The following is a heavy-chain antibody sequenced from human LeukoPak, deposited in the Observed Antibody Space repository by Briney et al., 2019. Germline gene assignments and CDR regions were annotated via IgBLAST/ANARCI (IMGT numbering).Heavy chain of an antibody. J-gene: IGHJ4*02. CDR1: GFTFSSYG. D-gene: IGHD2-2*01. CDR2: ISASGGST. V-gene: IGHV3-23*01. CDR3: AKEGDYCSSTICYADY. Sequence: GGSLRLSCAASGFTFSSYGMSWVRQAPGKGLEWVSSISASGGSTYYADSVKGHFTISRDNSKNTLYLQMNSLRAEDTAVYYCAKEGDYCSSTICYADYWGQGTLVTVSS.